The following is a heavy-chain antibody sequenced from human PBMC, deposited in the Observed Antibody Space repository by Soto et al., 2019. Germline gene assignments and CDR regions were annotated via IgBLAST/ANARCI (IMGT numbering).Heavy chain of an antibody. Sequence: QVQLVQSGAEVKKPGASVKVSCKASGYTFTSYYMHWVRQAPGQGLEWMGIINPSGGSTSYAQKFQGRVTMNRDTSTSTVYMELSSLRSEDTAVYYCAREVGATGLDYWGQGTLVTVSS. CDR3: AREVGATGLDY. CDR1: GYTFTSYY. D-gene: IGHD1-26*01. V-gene: IGHV1-46*01. J-gene: IGHJ4*02. CDR2: INPSGGST.